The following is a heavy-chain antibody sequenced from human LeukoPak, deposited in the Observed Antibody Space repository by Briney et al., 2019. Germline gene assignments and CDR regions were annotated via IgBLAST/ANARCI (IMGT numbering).Heavy chain of an antibody. J-gene: IGHJ4*02. CDR3: ARNLYYDILPGRIDY. CDR1: GGSISSSSYY. V-gene: IGHV4-39*01. CDR2: IYYSGST. Sequence: SETLSLTCTVSGGSISSSSYYWGWIRQPPGKGLEWIGSIYYSGSTYYNPSLKSRVTISVDTSKNQFSLKLSSVTAADTAVYYCARNLYYDILPGRIDYWGQGTLVTVSS. D-gene: IGHD3-9*01.